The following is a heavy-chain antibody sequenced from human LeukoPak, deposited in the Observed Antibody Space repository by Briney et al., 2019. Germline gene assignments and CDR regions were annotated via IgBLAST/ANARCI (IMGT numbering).Heavy chain of an antibody. CDR2: ISGSGGST. V-gene: IGHV3-23*01. Sequence: GGSLRLSCAASGFTFSSYAMSWVRQAPGKGLEWVSAISGSGGSTYYADSVKGRFTISRDNSKNTLYLQMTSLGAEDTAVYYCAKDGFYFDSSGYFDGWGQGTLVTVSS. CDR1: GFTFSSYA. J-gene: IGHJ4*02. D-gene: IGHD3-22*01. CDR3: AKDGFYFDSSGYFDG.